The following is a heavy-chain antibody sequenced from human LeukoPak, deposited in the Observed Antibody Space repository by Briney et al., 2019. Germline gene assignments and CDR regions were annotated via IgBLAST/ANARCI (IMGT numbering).Heavy chain of an antibody. CDR1: SGSISSSSYY. J-gene: IGHJ4*02. Sequence: SETLSLTCTVSSGSISSSSYYWGWIRQPPGKGLEWIGSIYYSGSTYYNPSLKSRVTISVDTSKNQFPLKLSSVTAAETAVYYCARHKLGTVAGFYFDYWGQGTLVTVSS. CDR3: ARHKLGTVAGFYFDY. D-gene: IGHD6-19*01. CDR2: IYYSGST. V-gene: IGHV4-39*01.